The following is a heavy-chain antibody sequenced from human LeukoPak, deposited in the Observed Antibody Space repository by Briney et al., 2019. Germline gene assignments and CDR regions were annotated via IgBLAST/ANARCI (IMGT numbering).Heavy chain of an antibody. D-gene: IGHD3-10*01. CDR3: ARASGSMNYFDY. CDR1: GFTFSSYA. Sequence: GGSLRLSCAAAGFTFSSYAMHWVRQAPGKGLEYVSAISSNGGSTYYANSVKGRFTISRDNSKNTLYLQMGSLRAEDMAVYYCARASGSMNYFDYWGQGTLVTVSS. J-gene: IGHJ4*02. CDR2: ISSNGGST. V-gene: IGHV3-64*01.